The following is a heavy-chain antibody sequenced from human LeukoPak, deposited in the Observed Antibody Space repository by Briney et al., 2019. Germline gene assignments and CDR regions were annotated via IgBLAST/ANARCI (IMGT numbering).Heavy chain of an antibody. Sequence: GGSLRLSCAASGFTFSSYAMNWVRQAPGKGLEWVSGISGSGGSTWYADSVKGRFTISRDNSKNTLYLQLNSLRAEDTAVYYCVKDDGALRFLESFDYWGQGALVTVSS. J-gene: IGHJ4*02. CDR3: VKDDGALRFLESFDY. V-gene: IGHV3-23*01. CDR1: GFTFSSYA. D-gene: IGHD3-3*01. CDR2: ISGSGGST.